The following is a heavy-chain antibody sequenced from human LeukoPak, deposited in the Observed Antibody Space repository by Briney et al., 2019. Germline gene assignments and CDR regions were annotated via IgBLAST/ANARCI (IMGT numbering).Heavy chain of an antibody. Sequence: ASVKVSCKASGYTFTGYYMHWVRQAPGQGLEWMGWINPNSGGTNYAQKFQGRVTMTRDTSISTAYMELSRLRSDDTAVYYCARGGEGLRYFDRFYYFDYWGQGTLVTVSS. CDR1: GYTFTGYY. J-gene: IGHJ4*02. D-gene: IGHD3-9*01. V-gene: IGHV1-2*02. CDR2: INPNSGGT. CDR3: ARGGEGLRYFDRFYYFDY.